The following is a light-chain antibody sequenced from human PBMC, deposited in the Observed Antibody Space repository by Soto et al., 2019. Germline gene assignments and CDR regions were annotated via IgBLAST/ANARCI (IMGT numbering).Light chain of an antibody. J-gene: IGKJ2*01. CDR2: GAS. Sequence: IVLTQSPGTLSLSPGDRATLSCRASQSVSSSDFAWYQQKAAQAPRLLIYGASSRATGSPDRFSGSGAGTEDTRTSSRLEPEDCAVYYCQQYGSSPLYTFGQGTKLEI. CDR3: QQYGSSPLYT. V-gene: IGKV3-20*01. CDR1: QSVSSSD.